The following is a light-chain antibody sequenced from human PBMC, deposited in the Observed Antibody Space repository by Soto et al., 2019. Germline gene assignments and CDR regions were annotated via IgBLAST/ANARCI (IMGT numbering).Light chain of an antibody. J-gene: IGKJ1*01. Sequence: EIVLTQSPATLSLSPGERATLSCRASQSFSSYLAFYQQKPGQAPSLLICVASNISTFIPNRFSGGCSGTDFTPTISRLEPEDFAVYFCHQDGDSTQTFGQGTKVDIK. V-gene: IGKV3-11*01. CDR3: HQDGDSTQT. CDR2: VAS. CDR1: QSFSSY.